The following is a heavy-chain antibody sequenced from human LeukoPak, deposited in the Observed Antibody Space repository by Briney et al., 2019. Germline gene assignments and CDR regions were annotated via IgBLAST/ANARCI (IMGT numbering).Heavy chain of an antibody. CDR1: GFTFSSYW. CDR2: IKQDGSEK. CDR3: ARVPYYYDSSGYRQWNYYYYGMDV. V-gene: IGHV3-7*01. Sequence: PGGSLRLSCVASGFTFSSYWMSWVRQAPGKGLEWVANIKQDGSEKYYVDSVKGRFTISRDNAKNSLYLQMNSLRAEDTAVYYCARVPYYYDSSGYRQWNYYYYGMDVWGQGTTVTVSS. D-gene: IGHD3-22*01. J-gene: IGHJ6*02.